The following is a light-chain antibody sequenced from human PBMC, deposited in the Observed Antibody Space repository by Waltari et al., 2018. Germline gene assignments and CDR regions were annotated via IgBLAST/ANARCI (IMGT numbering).Light chain of an antibody. CDR3: AAWDDSLGGVV. J-gene: IGLJ2*01. CDR1: SSNIGSLY. V-gene: IGLV1-47*01. CDR2: RAN. Sequence: QSVLTQPPSASGTPGQRVTISCSGRSSNIGSLYLYWYQQLPGSPPKLLISRANQRPSGVPDRFSGSKSGTSASRAISGLRSEDEADYYCAAWDDSLGGVVFGGGTKLTVL.